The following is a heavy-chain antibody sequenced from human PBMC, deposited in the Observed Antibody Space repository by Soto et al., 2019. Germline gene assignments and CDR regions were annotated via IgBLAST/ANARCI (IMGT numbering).Heavy chain of an antibody. CDR3: ARSWIKWELPPYYYGMDV. CDR1: GFTFSSYA. D-gene: IGHD1-26*01. Sequence: GGSLRLSCAVSGFTFSSYAMHWVRQAPGKGLEWVAVISYDGSNKYYADSVKGRFTISRDNSKNTLYPQMNSLRAEDTAVYYCARSWIKWELPPYYYGMDVWGQGTTVTVSS. J-gene: IGHJ6*02. V-gene: IGHV3-30-3*01. CDR2: ISYDGSNK.